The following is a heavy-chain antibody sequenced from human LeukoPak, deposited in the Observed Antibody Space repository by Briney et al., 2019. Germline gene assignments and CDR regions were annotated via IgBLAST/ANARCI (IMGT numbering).Heavy chain of an antibody. CDR2: RSFDGSEK. Sequence: PGGSLRLSCAASGCSLRSYALHWVRQAPGKGLGWLALRSFDGSEKYYAGSVRGRFAISRDLSQSPLHTQMNSPRPEDTALYYCARDFMEYDFWSGPDYYMDVRRKETTLIVSS. J-gene: IGHJ6*03. V-gene: IGHV3-30*09. CDR1: GCSLRSYA. CDR3: ARDFMEYDFWSGPDYYMDV. D-gene: IGHD3-3*01.